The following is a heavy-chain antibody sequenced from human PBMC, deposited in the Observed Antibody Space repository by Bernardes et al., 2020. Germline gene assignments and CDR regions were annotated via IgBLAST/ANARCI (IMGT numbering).Heavy chain of an antibody. J-gene: IGHJ4*02. CDR2: ISSSSSTI. Sequence: GGSLRLSCAASGFTFSSYSMNWVRQAPGKGLEWVSYISSSSSTIYYADSVKGRFTISRDNAKNSLYLQMNSLRAEDTAVYYCARVRGAHDNHYFDYWGQGTLVTVSS. V-gene: IGHV3-48*01. CDR3: ARVRGAHDNHYFDY. D-gene: IGHD1-1*01. CDR1: GFTFSSYS.